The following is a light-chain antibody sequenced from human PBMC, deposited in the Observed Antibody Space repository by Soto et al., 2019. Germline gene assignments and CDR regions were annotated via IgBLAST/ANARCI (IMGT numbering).Light chain of an antibody. V-gene: IGKV1-5*03. Sequence: DIQMTQSPSTLSRYVGDSVTITCRASQTISSWLAWYQQKPGKAPKLLIYKASTLKSGVPSRFSGSGSGTEFTLTISSLQPDDFATYYCQHYNSYSEAFGQGSIVDI. CDR1: QTISSW. CDR2: KAS. J-gene: IGKJ1*01. CDR3: QHYNSYSEA.